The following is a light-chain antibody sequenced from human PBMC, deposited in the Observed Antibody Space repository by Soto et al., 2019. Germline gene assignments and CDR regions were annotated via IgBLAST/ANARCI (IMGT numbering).Light chain of an antibody. CDR2: AAS. Sequence: DIQITQSPSSLSAYVGDRVTITCRASQSISSYLNWYQQKPGKAPKLLIYAASSLQSGVPSRFSGSGSGTDFTLTISSLQPEDFATYYCQQSYSTLFLTFGGGTKVDIK. J-gene: IGKJ4*01. CDR1: QSISSY. V-gene: IGKV1-39*01. CDR3: QQSYSTLFLT.